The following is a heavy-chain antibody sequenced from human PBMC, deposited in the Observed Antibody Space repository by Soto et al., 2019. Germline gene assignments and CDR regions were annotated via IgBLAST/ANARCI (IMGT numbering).Heavy chain of an antibody. V-gene: IGHV3-64D*06. CDR2: ISTNGGST. J-gene: IGHJ4*02. CDR1: GFTFSIYT. CDR3: VKGEYYYDSSGYYPFDY. Sequence: GGSLRLSCSASGFTFSIYTMHWVRQAPGKGLEYVSSISTNGGSTDYADSVKGRFTISRDNSKNTVYLQMSSLRVEDTAVYYCVKGEYYYDSSGYYPFDYWGQGT. D-gene: IGHD3-22*01.